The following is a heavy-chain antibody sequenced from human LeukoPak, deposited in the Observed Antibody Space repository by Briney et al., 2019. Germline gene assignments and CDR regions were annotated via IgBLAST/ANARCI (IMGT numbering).Heavy chain of an antibody. V-gene: IGHV3-21*01. CDR2: ISSSSSYT. Sequence: GGSLRLSCAASGFTFSSYSMNWVRQAPGKGLEWVSSISSSSSYTYYAASVKGRFTISRDNAKNSLYLQMNSLRAEDTAVYYCARGGGDYYFDYWGQGTLVTVSS. J-gene: IGHJ4*02. D-gene: IGHD3-10*01. CDR3: ARGGGDYYFDY. CDR1: GFTFSSYS.